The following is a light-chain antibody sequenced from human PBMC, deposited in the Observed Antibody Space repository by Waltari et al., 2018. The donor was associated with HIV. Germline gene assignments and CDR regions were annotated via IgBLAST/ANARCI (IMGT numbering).Light chain of an antibody. CDR2: GAT. CDR1: QPVTSDY. J-gene: IGKJ5*01. Sequence: IVLTQSPDTLSLSPGERAVFSCTASQPVTSDYLAWYQQKPGQPPRVLIHGATSRATGIPDRFSGSGSGSDFTLTSNRLEPEDSAMYFCQQYATSQAITFGQGTRLEIK. CDR3: QQYATSQAIT. V-gene: IGKV3-20*01.